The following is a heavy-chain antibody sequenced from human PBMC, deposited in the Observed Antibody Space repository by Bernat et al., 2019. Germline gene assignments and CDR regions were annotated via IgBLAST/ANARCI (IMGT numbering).Heavy chain of an antibody. CDR3: ARESLRGKTLDY. CDR2: IWYDGSNK. Sequence: VQLVESGGGVVQPGRSLRLSCAASGFTFSTYGMHWVRQAPGKGLEWVAVIWYDGSNKYYADSVKGRFTISRDNSKNTLYLQMNSLRAEDTAVYYCARESLRGKTLDYWGQGTLVTVSS. V-gene: IGHV3-33*01. D-gene: IGHD2-8*01. J-gene: IGHJ4*02. CDR1: GFTFSTYG.